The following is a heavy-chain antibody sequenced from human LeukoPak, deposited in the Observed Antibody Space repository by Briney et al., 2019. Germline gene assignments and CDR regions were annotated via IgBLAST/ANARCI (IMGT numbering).Heavy chain of an antibody. D-gene: IGHD3-3*01. J-gene: IGHJ4*02. CDR2: INPNSGNT. Sequence: ASVKVSCKASGYTFTSYDINWVRQATGQGLEWMGWINPNSGNTGHAQKFQGRVTMTRNTSISTAYIELSSLRSEDTAVYYCARRNYDFWSGYPTVDYWGQGTLVTVSS. CDR1: GYTFTSYD. V-gene: IGHV1-8*01. CDR3: ARRNYDFWSGYPTVDY.